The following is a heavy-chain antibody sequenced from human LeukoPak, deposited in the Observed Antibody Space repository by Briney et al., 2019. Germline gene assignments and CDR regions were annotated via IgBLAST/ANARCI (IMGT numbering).Heavy chain of an antibody. D-gene: IGHD3-10*01. V-gene: IGHV3-23*01. Sequence: GGSLRLSCAASGFTFSSYGMSWVRQAPGKGLEWVSVISGSGGSTYYAESVKGRFTTSRDNSKNTLYLQMNSLKVEDMAVYYCAKEGRWFGEAWAYWGQGTLVTVSS. CDR2: ISGSGGST. CDR3: AKEGRWFGEAWAY. J-gene: IGHJ4*02. CDR1: GFTFSSYG.